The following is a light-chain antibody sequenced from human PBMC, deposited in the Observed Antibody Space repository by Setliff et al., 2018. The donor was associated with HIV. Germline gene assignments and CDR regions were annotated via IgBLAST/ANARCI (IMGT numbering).Light chain of an antibody. Sequence: QSVLSQPASVSGSPRQSVTISCTGSDVATYNRVSWYQQAPGTAPRLIIYEVTNRPSGISNRFSGSKSGNTASLAISGLQAEDEADYYCGSFSFNSILVFGGGTKVTVL. CDR2: EVT. CDR1: SDVATYNR. J-gene: IGLJ3*02. CDR3: GSFSFNSILV. V-gene: IGLV2-18*02.